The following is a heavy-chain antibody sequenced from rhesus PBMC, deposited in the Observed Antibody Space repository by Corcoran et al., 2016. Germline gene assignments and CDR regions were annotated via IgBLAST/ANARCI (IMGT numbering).Heavy chain of an antibody. Sequence: QVQLQESGPGLVKPSETLSLTCAVSGGSISSNYWSWFRQAPGKGLEWIGRFYGSGESTDHNPSLKSLVNISTDPSKNQFSRKLSCVTAADTAVYYCAREGEYSNYVGGYFDYWGQGVLVTVSS. CDR2: FYGSGEST. CDR1: GGSISSNY. CDR3: AREGEYSNYVGGYFDY. J-gene: IGHJ4*01. D-gene: IGHD4-23*01. V-gene: IGHV4-160*01.